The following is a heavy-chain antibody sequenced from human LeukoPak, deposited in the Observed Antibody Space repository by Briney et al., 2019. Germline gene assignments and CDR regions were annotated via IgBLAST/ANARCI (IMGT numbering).Heavy chain of an antibody. J-gene: IGHJ4*02. D-gene: IGHD3-3*01. V-gene: IGHV3-23*01. Sequence: PGGSLRLSCAASGFAFSSYAVSWVRQAPGKGLQWVSAITASGGSTYYADSVKGRFTISRDTSKNTVYLQMDSLRDDDTAVYYCARDLYDYWGQGTLVTVSS. CDR3: ARDLYDY. CDR2: ITASGGST. CDR1: GFAFSSYA.